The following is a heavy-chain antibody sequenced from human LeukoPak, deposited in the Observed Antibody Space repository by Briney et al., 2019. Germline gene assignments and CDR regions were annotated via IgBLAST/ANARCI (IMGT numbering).Heavy chain of an antibody. D-gene: IGHD3-3*01. CDR3: ARDRIFKGGSYYFDY. CDR2: IKQDGSET. CDR1: GFTFSSYA. J-gene: IGHJ4*02. V-gene: IGHV3-7*01. Sequence: GGSLRLSCAVSGFTFSSYAMSWVRQAPGKGLEWVANIKQDGSETYYVDSLKGRFTISRDNAKNSLYLQMNSLRAEDTAMYYCARDRIFKGGSYYFDYWGRGTLVTVSS.